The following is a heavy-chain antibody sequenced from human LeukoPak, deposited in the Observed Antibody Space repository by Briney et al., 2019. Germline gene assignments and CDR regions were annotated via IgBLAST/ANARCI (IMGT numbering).Heavy chain of an antibody. Sequence: ASVKVSCKASGYTFTSYGISWVRQAPGQGLEWMGGIIPIFGTANYAQRFQGRVTITTDESTSTAYMELSSLRSEDTAVYYCARGYYGGSLAIDYWGQGTLVTVSS. CDR3: ARGYYGGSLAIDY. D-gene: IGHD3-10*01. V-gene: IGHV1-69*05. CDR1: GYTFTSYG. J-gene: IGHJ4*02. CDR2: IIPIFGTA.